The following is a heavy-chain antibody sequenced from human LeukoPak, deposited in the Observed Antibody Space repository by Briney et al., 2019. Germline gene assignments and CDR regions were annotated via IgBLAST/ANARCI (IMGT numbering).Heavy chain of an antibody. D-gene: IGHD6-19*01. CDR2: ISASGSTI. CDR3: ARAVAGIPSDY. CDR1: GFSFNNYY. V-gene: IGHV3-11*01. J-gene: IGHJ4*02. Sequence: GGSLRLSRAASGFSFNNYYMGWIRQAPGKGLEWVSYISASGSTIFYADSVKGRFTISRDNAKNSLYLQMNSLRAEDTALYYCARAVAGIPSDYWGQGTLVTVSS.